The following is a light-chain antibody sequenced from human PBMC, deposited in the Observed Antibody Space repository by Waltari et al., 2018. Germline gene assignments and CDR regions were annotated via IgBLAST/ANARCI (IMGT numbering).Light chain of an antibody. V-gene: IGKV3-20*01. Sequence: EIVLTQSPGTASLSPGERVTLSCRASQSVGGSSLAWYQQKPGQAPRLVIYRASRRATGIPDRFSGSGSGTDFSLTISRLEPEDFAVYYCQQHGTLPATFGQGTKVEIK. J-gene: IGKJ1*01. CDR3: QQHGTLPAT. CDR1: QSVGGSS. CDR2: RAS.